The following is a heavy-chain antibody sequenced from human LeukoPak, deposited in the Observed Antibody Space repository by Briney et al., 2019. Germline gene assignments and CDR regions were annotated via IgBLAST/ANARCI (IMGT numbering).Heavy chain of an antibody. CDR1: GFTLSNYW. Sequence: GGSLRLSCAASGFTLSNYWMHWVRQAPGKGLEWVSAISGSGGSTYYADSVKGRFTISRDNSKNTLYLQMNSLRAEDTAVYYCAKTWFGELSDFDYWGQGTLVTVSS. D-gene: IGHD3-10*01. CDR2: ISGSGGST. J-gene: IGHJ4*02. CDR3: AKTWFGELSDFDY. V-gene: IGHV3-23*01.